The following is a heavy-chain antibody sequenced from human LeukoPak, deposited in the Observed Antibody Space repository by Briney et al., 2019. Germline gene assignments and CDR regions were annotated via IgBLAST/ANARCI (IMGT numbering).Heavy chain of an antibody. Sequence: NTSETLSLTCAVSGDSISSGYYWGWIRQPPGKGLEWIGRIYHRGSTYYNTSLKSRVTISVDTSKNQFSLKLSSVTAADTAVDYCARAQVGAAAGTTFDYWGQGTLVTVSS. CDR3: ARAQVGAAAGTTFDY. V-gene: IGHV4-38-2*01. CDR2: IYHRGST. J-gene: IGHJ4*02. D-gene: IGHD6-13*01. CDR1: GDSISSGYY.